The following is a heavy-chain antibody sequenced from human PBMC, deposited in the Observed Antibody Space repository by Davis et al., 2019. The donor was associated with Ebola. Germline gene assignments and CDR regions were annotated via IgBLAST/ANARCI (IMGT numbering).Heavy chain of an antibody. CDR2: IVPVVGVT. CDR3: ARGLIQGGGWWFDP. CDR1: GDTLRSYT. V-gene: IGHV1-69*02. Sequence: SVKVSCKASGDTLRSYTIAWVRHAPGQGLEWMGRIVPVVGVTKYAQKFQGRVTITADTARSTANMEVSSLKSDETAVYYCARGLIQGGGWWFDPWGQGTMVTVSS. D-gene: IGHD3-16*01. J-gene: IGHJ5*02.